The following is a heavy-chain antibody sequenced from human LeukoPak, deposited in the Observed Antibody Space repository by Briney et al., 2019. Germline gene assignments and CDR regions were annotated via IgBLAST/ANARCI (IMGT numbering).Heavy chain of an antibody. CDR3: ARDGYCTNGVCYNFDY. J-gene: IGHJ4*02. D-gene: IGHD2-8*01. CDR1: GFTVSSNY. V-gene: IGHV3-66*02. CDR2: IYSGGST. Sequence: AGGSLRLSCAASGFTVSSNYMSWVRQAPGKGLEWVSVIYSGGSTYYADSVKGRFTISRDNSKNTLYLQMNSLRAEDTAVYYCARDGYCTNGVCYNFDYWGQETLVTVSS.